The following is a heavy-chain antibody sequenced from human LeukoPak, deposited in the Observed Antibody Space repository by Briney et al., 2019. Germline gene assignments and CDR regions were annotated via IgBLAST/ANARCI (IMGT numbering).Heavy chain of an antibody. CDR1: GFTFNNSI. Sequence: PGGPLRLSCAASGFTFNNSIMNWVGQAPGKGLEWVSSITSSGSYIYYVDLVKGRFTIPRDNAKGSLYLQMNSLRAEDTAVYYCARSPRYCTSANCSYWGQGTLVTVPS. V-gene: IGHV3-21*01. CDR3: ARSPRYCTSANCSY. D-gene: IGHD2-2*01. J-gene: IGHJ4*02. CDR2: ITSSGSYI.